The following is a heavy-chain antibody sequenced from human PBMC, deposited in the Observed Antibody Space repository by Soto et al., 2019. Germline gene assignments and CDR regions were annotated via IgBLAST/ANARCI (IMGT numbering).Heavy chain of an antibody. V-gene: IGHV4-39*01. D-gene: IGHD2-8*01. CDR1: GGSISSSSYY. Sequence: SETLSLTCTVSGGSISSSSYYWGWIRQPPGKGLEWIGSIYYSGSTYYNPSLKSRVTISVDTSKNQFSLKLSSVTAADTAVYYCARKRRYGRMLADLDVWGKGTTVTVSS. CDR3: ARKRRYGRMLADLDV. CDR2: IYYSGST. J-gene: IGHJ6*04.